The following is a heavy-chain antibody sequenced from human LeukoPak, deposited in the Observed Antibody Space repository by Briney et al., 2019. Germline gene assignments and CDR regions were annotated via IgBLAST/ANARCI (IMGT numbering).Heavy chain of an antibody. CDR1: GGSISSYY. V-gene: IGHV4-59*01. J-gene: IGHJ4*02. CDR3: ARAGEMATITFDY. Sequence: SETLSLTCTVSGGSISSYYWSWIRQPPGKGLEWIGYIYYSGSTNYNPSLKSRVTISVDTSKNQVSLKLSSVTAADTAVYYCARAGEMATITFDYWGQGTLVTVSS. CDR2: IYYSGST. D-gene: IGHD5-24*01.